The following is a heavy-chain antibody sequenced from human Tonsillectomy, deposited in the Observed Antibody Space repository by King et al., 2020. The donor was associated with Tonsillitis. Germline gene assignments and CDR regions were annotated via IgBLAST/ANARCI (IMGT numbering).Heavy chain of an antibody. J-gene: IGHJ3*01. CDR1: GFTFSIYA. Sequence: VQLVESGGGLVQPGGSLRLSCAASGFTFSIYAMSWVRQAPGKGLEWVSTITTSGAGTYYADSVKGRFTISRDNSKNTLYLRMNSLRAEDTAIYYCVRDLFPMEFHPFDAFDVWGQGTKVTVSS. CDR2: ITTSGAGT. V-gene: IGHV3-23*04. D-gene: IGHD1-1*01. CDR3: VRDLFPMEFHPFDAFDV.